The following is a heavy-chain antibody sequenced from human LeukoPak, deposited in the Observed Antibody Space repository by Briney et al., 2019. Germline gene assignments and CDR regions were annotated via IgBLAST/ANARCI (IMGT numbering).Heavy chain of an antibody. J-gene: IGHJ4*02. CDR2: ISSNGGYT. CDR3: ARGRVTVAVVTAFDY. D-gene: IGHD4-23*01. V-gene: IGHV3-64*01. Sequence: GGSLRLSCAASGFTFNSYTMHWVRQAPDKGLEYVSAISSNGGYTCYANSVKGRFTISRDNSKNTLYLQMGSLRAEDMAVYYCARGRVTVAVVTAFDYWGQGTLVTVSS. CDR1: GFTFNSYT.